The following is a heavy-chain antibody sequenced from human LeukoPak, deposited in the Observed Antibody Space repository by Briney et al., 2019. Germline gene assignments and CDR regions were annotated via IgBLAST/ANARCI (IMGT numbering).Heavy chain of an antibody. CDR2: IKQDGSEK. Sequence: GGSLRLSCAASGFTFSSYWMSWVRQAPGKGLEGVANIKQDGSEKYYVDAVKGRFTISRDNAKNSLYLQMNSLRAEDTAVYYCARNVDTAMVTLYNWFDPWGQGTLVTVSS. CDR1: GFTFSSYW. D-gene: IGHD5-18*01. J-gene: IGHJ5*02. V-gene: IGHV3-7*01. CDR3: ARNVDTAMVTLYNWFDP.